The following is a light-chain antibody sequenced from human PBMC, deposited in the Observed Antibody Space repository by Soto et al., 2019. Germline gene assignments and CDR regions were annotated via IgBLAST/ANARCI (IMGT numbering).Light chain of an antibody. CDR3: QQPSNWPES. V-gene: IGKV3-11*01. CDR2: GAS. Sequence: EIVLTQSPGTLSLSPGERATLSCRASQRVSSGYLAWYQQKPGQAPRLLIYGASNRASGIPARFSGSGSGTDYTLTISSLEPEDFAIYYCQQPSNWPESFGQGTKVDIK. J-gene: IGKJ1*01. CDR1: QRVSSGY.